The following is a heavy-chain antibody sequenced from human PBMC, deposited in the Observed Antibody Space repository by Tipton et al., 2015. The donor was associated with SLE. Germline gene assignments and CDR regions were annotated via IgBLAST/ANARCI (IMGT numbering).Heavy chain of an antibody. CDR3: ATSIAVAGDAFDV. J-gene: IGHJ3*01. D-gene: IGHD6-13*01. V-gene: IGHV4-4*07. CDR1: GGSISNYY. Sequence: TLSLTCTVSGGSISNYYWSWIRQPAGKGLEWVGRFYTSGVTRYNPSLESRVTMSVDKSQNQFSLKLNSVTAADTAVYYCATSIAVAGDAFDVWGQGTMVTVSS. CDR2: FYTSGVT.